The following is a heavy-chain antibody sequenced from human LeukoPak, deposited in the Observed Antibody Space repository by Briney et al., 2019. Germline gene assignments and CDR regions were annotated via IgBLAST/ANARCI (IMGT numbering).Heavy chain of an antibody. V-gene: IGHV1-18*01. CDR2: ISAYNGDT. D-gene: IGHD1-26*01. Sequence: ASVKVSCKASGYTFTKYGITWVRQAPGQGLEWLGWISAYNGDTHYAQKFQGRVTMTTDTSTTTAYMELRSLTSDDTAVYYCARDPSNTIGYYIFFDFWGQGTLVAVSS. CDR3: ARDPSNTIGYYIFFDF. CDR1: GYTFTKYG. J-gene: IGHJ4*02.